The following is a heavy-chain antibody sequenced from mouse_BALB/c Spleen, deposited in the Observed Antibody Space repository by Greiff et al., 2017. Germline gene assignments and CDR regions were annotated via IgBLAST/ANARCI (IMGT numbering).Heavy chain of an antibody. CDR3: VRQNGIYPPWCAY. Sequence: DAGGGLVQPKGSLKLSCAASGFTFNTYAMNWVRQAPGKGLEWVARIRSKSNNYATYYADSVKDRFTISRDDSQSMLYLQMNNLKTEDTAMYYCVRQNGIYPPWCAYWGQGTLVTVSA. J-gene: IGHJ3*01. CDR2: IRSKSNNYAT. D-gene: IGHD2-1*01. V-gene: IGHV10-1*02. CDR1: GFTFNTYA.